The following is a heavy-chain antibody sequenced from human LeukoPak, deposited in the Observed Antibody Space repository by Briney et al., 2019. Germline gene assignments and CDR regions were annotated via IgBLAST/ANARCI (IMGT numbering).Heavy chain of an antibody. J-gene: IGHJ4*02. D-gene: IGHD6-13*01. CDR3: AKDRAHSSSWRIFDS. CDR1: GFTFDDYA. Sequence: GGSLRLSCAASGFTFDDYAMHWVRQVPGRGLEWVSGISANGGSRGYADSVKGRFTISRDNAKNSLYLQMNSLRAEDTALYYCAKDRAHSSSWRIFDSWGQGTLVTVSS. V-gene: IGHV3-9*01. CDR2: ISANGGSR.